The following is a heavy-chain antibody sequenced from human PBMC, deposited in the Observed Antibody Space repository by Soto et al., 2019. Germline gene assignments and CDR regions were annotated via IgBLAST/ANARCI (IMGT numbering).Heavy chain of an antibody. CDR2: FISKPDGGTT. V-gene: IGHV3-15*07. Sequence: EVQLVESGGGLVKPGGSLRLSCAASGFTFNDAWMNWVRQAPGKGLEWVGRFISKPDGGTTDYAAPVKGRFTISRDHSKNTLYLQMNALKTEDTGIYYCTTDADGYNLLDYWGQRTLVTVSS. CDR1: GFTFNDAW. J-gene: IGHJ4*02. D-gene: IGHD5-12*01. CDR3: TTDADGYNLLDY.